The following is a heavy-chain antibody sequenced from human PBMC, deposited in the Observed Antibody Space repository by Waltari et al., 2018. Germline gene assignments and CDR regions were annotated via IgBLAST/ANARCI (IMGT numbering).Heavy chain of an antibody. CDR2: ISGSGGST. CDR1: GFTFSSYP. Sequence: EVQLLESGGGLVQPGGSLRLSCSASGFTFSSYPMSWVRQAQGKGLEWVSAISGSGGSTYYADSVKGRFTISRDNSKNTLYLQMNSLRAEDTAVYYCARPADYYDSSGYYQNWFDPWGQGTLVTVSS. D-gene: IGHD3-22*01. V-gene: IGHV3-23*01. CDR3: ARPADYYDSSGYYQNWFDP. J-gene: IGHJ5*02.